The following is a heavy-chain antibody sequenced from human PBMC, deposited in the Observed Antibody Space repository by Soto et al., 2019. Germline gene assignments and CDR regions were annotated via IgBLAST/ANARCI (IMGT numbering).Heavy chain of an antibody. V-gene: IGHV1-69*01. CDR1: GGALSSYA. Sequence: SVKVYWKASGGALSSYAISWVRQAPGQGLEWMGGIIPIFGTANYAQKFQGRVTITADESTSTAYMELSSLRSEDTAAYYCARAYCSSTSCYTKDYYYYVMDVWG. CDR2: IIPIFGTA. J-gene: IGHJ6*02. CDR3: ARAYCSSTSCYTKDYYYYVMDV. D-gene: IGHD2-2*02.